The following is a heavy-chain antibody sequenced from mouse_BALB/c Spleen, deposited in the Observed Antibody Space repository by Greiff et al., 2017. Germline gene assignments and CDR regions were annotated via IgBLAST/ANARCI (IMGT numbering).Heavy chain of an antibody. V-gene: IGHV2-6-7*01. CDR2: IWGNGST. J-gene: IGHJ3*01. D-gene: IGHD1-1*01. CDR3: ARVRQYYGSSYAFAY. Sequence: VKLMESGPGLVAPSQSLSITCTASGFSLTGYGVNWVRQPPGKGLEWLGMIWGNGSTAYNTALKSRLSISKDNYKSQVFLTMHSLHTDDTARNYCARVRQYYGSSYAFAYWGQGTLVTVSA. CDR1: GFSLTGYG.